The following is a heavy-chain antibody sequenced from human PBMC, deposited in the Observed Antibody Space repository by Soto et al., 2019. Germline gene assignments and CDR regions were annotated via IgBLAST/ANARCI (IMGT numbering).Heavy chain of an antibody. V-gene: IGHV3-73*01. D-gene: IGHD3-10*01. Sequence: EVQLVESGGGLVQPGGFLKLSCAASGFTFSGSAMHWVRQASGKGLEWVGRIRTKVNSYATTYGASVKGRFTISRDDSKNTTYLQMNSLKTEDTAVYYCTTEPGHYWGQGTLVTVSS. J-gene: IGHJ4*02. CDR3: TTEPGHY. CDR2: IRTKVNSYAT. CDR1: GFTFSGSA.